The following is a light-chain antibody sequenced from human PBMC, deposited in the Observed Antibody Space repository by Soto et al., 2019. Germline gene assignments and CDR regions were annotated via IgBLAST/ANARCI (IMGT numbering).Light chain of an antibody. V-gene: IGKV3-11*01. Sequence: EIVLTQSPATLSLSPGERATLSCRASQSLSSYLAWYQQKPGQAPRLLIYDASNRATGIPARFSGSGSGTDFTLTISSLEPEDVAVYYWQQRSNWPLTFGGGTKVEIK. CDR3: QQRSNWPLT. CDR2: DAS. CDR1: QSLSSY. J-gene: IGKJ4*01.